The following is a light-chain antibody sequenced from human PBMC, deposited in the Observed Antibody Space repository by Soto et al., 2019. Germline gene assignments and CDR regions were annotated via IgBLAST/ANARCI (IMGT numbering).Light chain of an antibody. CDR1: QSVSSSY. CDR2: GAS. Sequence: EIVLTQSPGTLSLSPGERATLSCRASQSVSSSYLAWYQQKPGQAPRLLIYGASSRATGIPDRFSGSGSGTDFPLTISRLEPEDFAVYYCQQYCSSPQYTFGQGTKLEIK. CDR3: QQYCSSPQYT. J-gene: IGKJ2*01. V-gene: IGKV3-20*01.